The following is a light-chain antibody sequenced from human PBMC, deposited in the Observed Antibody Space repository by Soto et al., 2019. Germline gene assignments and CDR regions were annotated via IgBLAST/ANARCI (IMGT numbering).Light chain of an antibody. V-gene: IGLV1-47*02. CDR3: ASWDDRLGAVI. Sequence: QSVLTQPPSASGTPGQKVFISCSGSSSNIGGTNYAYWYQQLPGAAPKLLMHSNNLRPSGVPERISGSKFGTAASLAISGLWSEDEAVYYCASWDDRLGAVIFGGGTKVTV. J-gene: IGLJ2*01. CDR2: SNN. CDR1: SSNIGGTNY.